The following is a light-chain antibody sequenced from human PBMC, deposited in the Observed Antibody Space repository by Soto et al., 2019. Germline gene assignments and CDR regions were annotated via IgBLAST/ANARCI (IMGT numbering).Light chain of an antibody. CDR1: SSNIGTNT. J-gene: IGLJ3*02. V-gene: IGLV1-44*01. CDR3: AAWDGSLNVVL. Sequence: QSVLTQPPSASGTPGQRVTISRSGSSSNIGTNTVNWYQQFARSAPKLLMYSSNQRPSGVPDRFSGSKSGTSASLAISGLQSEDEADYYCAAWDGSLNVVLFGGGTKLTVL. CDR2: SSN.